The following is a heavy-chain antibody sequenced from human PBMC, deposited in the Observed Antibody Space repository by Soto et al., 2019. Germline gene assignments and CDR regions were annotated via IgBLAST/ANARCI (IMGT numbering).Heavy chain of an antibody. Sequence: SETLSLTCAVSGYSISSGYYWGWIRQPPGEGLEWIGSIYHSGSTYYNPSLKSRVTISVDTSKNQFSLKLSSVTAADTAVYYCARDLGYYYDSSGYFGLRYYYYGMDVWGQGXTVTVSS. J-gene: IGHJ6*01. D-gene: IGHD3-22*01. CDR3: ARDLGYYYDSSGYFGLRYYYYGMDV. CDR1: GYSISSGYY. CDR2: IYHSGST. V-gene: IGHV4-38-2*02.